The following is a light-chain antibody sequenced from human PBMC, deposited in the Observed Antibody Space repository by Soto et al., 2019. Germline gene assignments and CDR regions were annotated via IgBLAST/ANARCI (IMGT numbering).Light chain of an antibody. V-gene: IGKV1-5*03. CDR2: KAS. CDR3: QQYNSDSYT. J-gene: IGKJ2*01. Sequence: DIQMTQSPSTLSASVGDRVTITCRASQSISSWLAWYQQKPGKAPKLLIYKASSLESGVPSRFSGSGSGTEFTLTISSLQPDDFATYYCQQYNSDSYTFGQGTK. CDR1: QSISSW.